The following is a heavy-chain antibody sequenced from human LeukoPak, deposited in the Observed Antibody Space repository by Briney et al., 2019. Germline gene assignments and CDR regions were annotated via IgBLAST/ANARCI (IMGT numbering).Heavy chain of an antibody. V-gene: IGHV4-38-2*01. J-gene: IGHJ5*02. CDR1: GYSISSGYY. CDR2: IYHSGST. Sequence: SETLSLTCAVSGYSISSGYYWGWIRQPPGQGLEWIGSIYHSGSTYYNPSLRSRVTISVDTSKNQFSLKLSSVTAADTAVYYCARRVQLWPYNWFDPWGQGTLVTVSS. D-gene: IGHD5-18*01. CDR3: ARRVQLWPYNWFDP.